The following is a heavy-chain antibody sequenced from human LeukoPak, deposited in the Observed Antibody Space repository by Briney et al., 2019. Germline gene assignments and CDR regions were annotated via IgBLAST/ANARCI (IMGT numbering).Heavy chain of an antibody. D-gene: IGHD3-22*01. Sequence: PSETLSLTCTVSAGSINSGDYYWSWIRQPAGKGLEWIGRIYSPGTNYNYNPSVKSRVTISIDTSKNQFSLELTSVTAADTAVYYCARGIGTSYDSSRDAFDIWGQGTMVTVSS. J-gene: IGHJ3*02. CDR3: ARGIGTSYDSSRDAFDI. CDR2: IYSPGT. CDR1: AGSINSGDYY. V-gene: IGHV4-61*02.